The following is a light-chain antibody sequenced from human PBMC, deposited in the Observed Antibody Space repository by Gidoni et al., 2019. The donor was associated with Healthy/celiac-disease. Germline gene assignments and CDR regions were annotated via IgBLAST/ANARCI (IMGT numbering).Light chain of an antibody. CDR1: QSLLHSNGYNY. V-gene: IGKV2-28*01. Sequence: DIVMTRCPLSVPVTPGEPASISCRSSQSLLHSNGYNYLDWYLQKPGQSPQLLIDLGSNRASGVPDRFSGSGSGTDFTLKISKVEAEDVGVYYCMQALQTPRTFGPGTKVDIK. CDR3: MQALQTPRT. J-gene: IGKJ3*01. CDR2: LGS.